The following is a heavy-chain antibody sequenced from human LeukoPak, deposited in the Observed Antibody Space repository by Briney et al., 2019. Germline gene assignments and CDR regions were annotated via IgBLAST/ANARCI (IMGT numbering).Heavy chain of an antibody. CDR2: ISGRGGST. Sequence: GWSLRLSCAASGLTFIRCGLMGLGQAAGKELAGVSAISGRGGSTYYEDSVKGRFTIFRDNAKDPVYLQMNSLSAEDPGVYFCAKLLYYYDGSQPYWGQGTLVTVSS. J-gene: IGHJ4*02. V-gene: IGHV3-23*01. CDR1: GLTFIRCG. D-gene: IGHD3-22*01. CDR3: AKLLYYYDGSQPY.